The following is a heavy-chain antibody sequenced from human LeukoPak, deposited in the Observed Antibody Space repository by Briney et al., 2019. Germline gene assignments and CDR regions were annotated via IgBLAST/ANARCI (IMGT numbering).Heavy chain of an antibody. D-gene: IGHD3-22*01. CDR1: GFTFSSYG. V-gene: IGHV3-30*02. Sequence: PGGSLRLSCAASGFTFSSYGMHWVRQAPGKGLEWVAFIRYDGSNKYYADSVKGRFTISRDNSKNTLYLQMNSLRAEDTAVYYCAKDPGGGYYDSSGYQDYWGQGTLVTVSS. J-gene: IGHJ4*02. CDR3: AKDPGGGYYDSSGYQDY. CDR2: IRYDGSNK.